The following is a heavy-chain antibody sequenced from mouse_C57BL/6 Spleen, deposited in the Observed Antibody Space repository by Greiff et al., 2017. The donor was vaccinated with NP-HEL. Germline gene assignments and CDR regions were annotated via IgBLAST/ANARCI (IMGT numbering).Heavy chain of an antibody. D-gene: IGHD1-1*01. Sequence: QLQQSGAELVRPGTSVKVSCKASGYAFTNYLIEWVKQRPGQGLEWIGVINPGSGGTNYNEKFKGKATLTADKSSSTAYMQLSSLTSEDSAVYFCARSGVVATDYWGQGTTLTVSS. CDR3: ARSGVVATDY. J-gene: IGHJ2*01. CDR1: GYAFTNYL. V-gene: IGHV1-54*01. CDR2: INPGSGGT.